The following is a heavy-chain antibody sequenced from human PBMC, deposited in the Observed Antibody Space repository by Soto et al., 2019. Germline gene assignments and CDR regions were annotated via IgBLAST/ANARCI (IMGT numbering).Heavy chain of an antibody. CDR1: GYSFTTHW. J-gene: IGHJ4*02. V-gene: IGHV5-51*01. D-gene: IGHD3-16*01. Sequence: GESLKISCTGSGYSFTTHWVGWVRQMPGKGLEWMGIIYPGDSDTRYSPSFKGQVTISADESITTAYLQWSSLKASDTAIYYCARSQFDYVWGTSGYFDSWGQGTLVTVSS. CDR2: IYPGDSDT. CDR3: ARSQFDYVWGTSGYFDS.